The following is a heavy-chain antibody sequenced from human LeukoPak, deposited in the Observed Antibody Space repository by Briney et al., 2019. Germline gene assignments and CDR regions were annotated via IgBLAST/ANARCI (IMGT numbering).Heavy chain of an antibody. CDR2: ISYDGSNK. J-gene: IGHJ4*02. Sequence: GGTLRLSCAASGFTFSSYGMHWVRQAPGKGLEWVAVISYDGSNKYYADSVKGRFTISRDNSKNTLYLQMNSLRAEDTAVYYCAKDYSSGIFDYWGQGTLVTVSS. CDR3: AKDYSSGIFDY. D-gene: IGHD6-19*01. V-gene: IGHV3-30*18. CDR1: GFTFSSYG.